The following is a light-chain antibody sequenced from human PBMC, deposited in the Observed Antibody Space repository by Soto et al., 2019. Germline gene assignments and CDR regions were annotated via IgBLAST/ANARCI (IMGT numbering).Light chain of an antibody. V-gene: IGKV3-15*01. Sequence: EIVMTQSPATLPVSPGERATLSCRASQSVSSNLAWYQQKPGQAPRFLIYGASTRATGIPARFSGSGSGTEFTLTISSLQSEDFAVYYCQHYDNWPLTFGGGTKVDIK. CDR1: QSVSSN. CDR3: QHYDNWPLT. J-gene: IGKJ4*01. CDR2: GAS.